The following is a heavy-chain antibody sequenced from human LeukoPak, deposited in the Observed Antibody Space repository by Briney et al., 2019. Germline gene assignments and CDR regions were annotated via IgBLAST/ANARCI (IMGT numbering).Heavy chain of an antibody. CDR1: GGSISSYY. Sequence: PSETLSLTCTVSGGSISSYYWSWIRQPPGKGLEWIGYIYYSGSTNYNPSLKSRVTISVDPSKNQFSLKLSSVTAADTAVYYCARESFYAFDIWGQGTMVTVSS. V-gene: IGHV4-59*01. CDR2: IYYSGST. J-gene: IGHJ3*02. CDR3: ARESFYAFDI. D-gene: IGHD3-16*01.